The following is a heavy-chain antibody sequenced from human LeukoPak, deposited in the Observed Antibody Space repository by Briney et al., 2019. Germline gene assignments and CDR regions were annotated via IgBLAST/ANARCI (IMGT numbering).Heavy chain of an antibody. D-gene: IGHD3-9*01. Sequence: SETLSLTCAVYGRSFSNYYWTWIRQPPGKGLEWIGEVSHSGSTNYNSSLKGRVSISVDTSKNQFSLKLRSVTAADTAVYYCAHTESILTGNSPSDVWGQGTTVIVSS. CDR1: GRSFSNYY. V-gene: IGHV4-34*01. CDR3: AHTESILTGNSPSDV. J-gene: IGHJ6*02. CDR2: VSHSGST.